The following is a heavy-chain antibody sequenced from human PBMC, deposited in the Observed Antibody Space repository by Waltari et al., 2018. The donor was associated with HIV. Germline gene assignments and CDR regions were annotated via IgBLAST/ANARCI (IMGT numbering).Heavy chain of an antibody. CDR1: GFTFSSYG. CDR3: ARGVHDFYYGMDV. J-gene: IGHJ6*02. CDR2: IWYDGSKK. Sequence: QVQLVDSGGGVVSPGRSLRIPFAASGFTFSSYGMHWVRQAPGKGVEWVAVIWYDGSKKYYADSVKGRFTISRDNSKNTLYLQMNSLRDEDTAVYYCARGVHDFYYGMDVWGQGTSVTVSS. V-gene: IGHV3-33*01.